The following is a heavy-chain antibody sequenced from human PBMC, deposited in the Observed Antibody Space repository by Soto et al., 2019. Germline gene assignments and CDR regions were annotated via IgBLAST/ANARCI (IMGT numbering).Heavy chain of an antibody. D-gene: IGHD6-6*01. V-gene: IGHV3-30-3*01. J-gene: IGHJ4*02. CDR2: ISYDGGNK. CDR3: ARDRYSSSTLFDY. Sequence: QVQLVESGGGVVQPGRSLRLSCAASGFTFSSYAMHWVRQAPGKGLEWVAVISYDGGNKYYADSVKGRFTISRDNSKNTLYLQMNTLRAEDTAVYYCARDRYSSSTLFDYWGQGTLGSVSS. CDR1: GFTFSSYA.